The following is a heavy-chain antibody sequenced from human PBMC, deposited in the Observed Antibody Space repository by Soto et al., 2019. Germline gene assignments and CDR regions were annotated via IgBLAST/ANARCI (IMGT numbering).Heavy chain of an antibody. J-gene: IGHJ3*02. D-gene: IGHD3-9*01. V-gene: IGHV5-51*01. CDR3: ARQKDYDILTGYKGVDAFDI. CDR2: IYPGDSDT. CDR1: GYSFTSYW. Sequence: GVPLKVSREGCGYSFTSYWIGWVRQMPGKGLEWMGIIYPGDSDTRYSPSFQGQVTISADKSISTAYLQWSSLKASDTAMYYCARQKDYDILTGYKGVDAFDIWGQGTMVTVSS.